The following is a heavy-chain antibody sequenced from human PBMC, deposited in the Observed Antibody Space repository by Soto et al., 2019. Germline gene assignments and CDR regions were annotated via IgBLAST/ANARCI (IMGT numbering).Heavy chain of an antibody. Sequence: SETLSLTCAVSGYSISSGYYWGWIRQPPGKGLEWIGSIYHSGSTYYNPSLKSRVTISVDTSKNQFSLKLSSVTAADTAVYYCASSLSMKAVGYFDYWGQGTLVTLSS. CDR3: ASSLSMKAVGYFDY. CDR1: GYSISSGYY. D-gene: IGHD3-22*01. V-gene: IGHV4-38-2*01. CDR2: IYHSGST. J-gene: IGHJ4*02.